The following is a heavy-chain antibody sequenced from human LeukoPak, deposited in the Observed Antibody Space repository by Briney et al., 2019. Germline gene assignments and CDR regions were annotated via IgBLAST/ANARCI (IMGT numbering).Heavy chain of an antibody. CDR1: GGSFSGYY. V-gene: IGHV4-34*01. CDR3: ASTSGPPRTWFDP. J-gene: IGHJ5*02. CDR2: IHHSGST. D-gene: IGHD3-16*01. Sequence: SETLSLTCAVYGGSFSGYYWSWIRQPPGRGLEWIGEIHHSGSTNYNPSLKSRVTISVDTSKNQFSLKLSSVAAADTAVYYCASTSGPPRTWFDPWGQGTLVTVSS.